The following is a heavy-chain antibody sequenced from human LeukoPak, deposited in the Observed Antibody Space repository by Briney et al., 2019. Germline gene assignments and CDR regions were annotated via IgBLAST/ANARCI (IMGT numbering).Heavy chain of an antibody. V-gene: IGHV5-51*01. Sequence: GESLQISCKSSGYSFTSYWIGWVRQMPGKGLEWMGIINPGDSDTRYSPSFQGQVTMSADKSISTAYLQWSSLKASDTAMYYCARPHGDSNNFDHWGQGTLVTVSS. CDR2: INPGDSDT. J-gene: IGHJ4*02. D-gene: IGHD4-17*01. CDR3: ARPHGDSNNFDH. CDR1: GYSFTSYW.